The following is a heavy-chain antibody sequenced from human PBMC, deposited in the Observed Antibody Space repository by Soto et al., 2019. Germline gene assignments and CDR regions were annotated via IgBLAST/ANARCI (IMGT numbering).Heavy chain of an antibody. D-gene: IGHD3-3*01. CDR1: GFTFSSYS. Sequence: GSLRLACAVSGFTFSSYSMNWVRQAPWKGLEWVSSIGGSGGYIYYADSVKGRFTISRDNTKKSLYLQMNSLRAEDTALYYCARVGVVIPDLNWSEPWGQGTMVTVSP. J-gene: IGHJ5*02. CDR2: IGGSGGYI. CDR3: ARVGVVIPDLNWSEP. V-gene: IGHV3-21*01.